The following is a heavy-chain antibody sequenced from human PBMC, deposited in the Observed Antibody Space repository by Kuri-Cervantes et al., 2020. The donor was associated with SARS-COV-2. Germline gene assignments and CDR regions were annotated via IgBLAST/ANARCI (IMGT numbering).Heavy chain of an antibody. D-gene: IGHD6-13*01. CDR3: ARDGRTAADTFSAYYYYKTV. CDR1: GFTFSSYA. J-gene: IGHJ6*03. CDR2: ISGSGGST. Sequence: RQSLRLSCAASGFTFSSYAMSWVRQAPGEGLEWVSAISGSGGSTYYADSVKGRFTISRDNSKNTLYLQMNSLRAEDTALYYCARDGRTAADTFSAYYYYKTVWGKGTTVTVSS. V-gene: IGHV3-23*01.